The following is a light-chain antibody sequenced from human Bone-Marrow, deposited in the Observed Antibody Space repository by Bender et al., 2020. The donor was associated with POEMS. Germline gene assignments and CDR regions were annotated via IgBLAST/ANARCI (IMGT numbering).Light chain of an antibody. CDR1: TGNVGGYNY. J-gene: IGLJ2*01. CDR3: SSYAGSNNFV. V-gene: IGLV2-11*01. Sequence: QSALTQPRSVSGSPGQSVTISCTGTTGNVGGYNYVSWYQHHPGKAPKLMIYDVSERPSGVPDRFSGSKSGNTASLTISGLQAEDEADYYCSSYAGSNNFVFGGGTKLTVL. CDR2: DVS.